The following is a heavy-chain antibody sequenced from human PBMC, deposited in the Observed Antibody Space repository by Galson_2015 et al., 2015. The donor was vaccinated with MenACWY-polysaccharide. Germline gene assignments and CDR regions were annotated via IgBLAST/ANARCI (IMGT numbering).Heavy chain of an antibody. CDR3: VKAHETSGWNRGPGY. Sequence: SLRLSCAASGFTFSDYYMTWIRQAPGKGLDWVSYISSSGSTVDYADSVKGRFTISRDNSKNTLYLQMHDLRAEDTAVYYCVKAHETSGWNRGPGYWGQGTLVTVSS. V-gene: IGHV3-11*01. D-gene: IGHD1-1*01. CDR2: ISSSGSTV. CDR1: GFTFSDYY. J-gene: IGHJ4*02.